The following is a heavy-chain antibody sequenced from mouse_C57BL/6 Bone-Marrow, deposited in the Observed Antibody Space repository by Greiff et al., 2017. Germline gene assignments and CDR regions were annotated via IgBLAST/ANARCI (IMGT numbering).Heavy chain of an antibody. Sequence: MQLKGAGPVLVKPGASVKMSCKASGYTFTDYYMNWVKQSHGKSLEWIGCINPYNGGTSYNQKFKGKATLTVDKSSSTAYMELNSLPSEDSAVYYCARTMGDFDYWGQGTARTVSS. J-gene: IGHJ2*01. CDR3: ARTMGDFDY. V-gene: IGHV1-19*01. CDR1: GYTFTDYY. CDR2: INPYNGGT.